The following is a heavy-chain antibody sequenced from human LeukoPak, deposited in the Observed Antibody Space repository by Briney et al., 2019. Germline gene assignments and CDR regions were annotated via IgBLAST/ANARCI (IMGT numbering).Heavy chain of an antibody. J-gene: IGHJ4*02. Sequence: ASVKVSCKASGYTFTSHGISWVRQAPGQGLEWMGWVSTYNGNTNYVPRYQGRVTMTTDTSTSTAYMELRSLRSDDTAVYYCARDVDTATDQINDYWGQGTLVTVSS. V-gene: IGHV1-18*04. CDR3: ARDVDTATDQINDY. CDR2: VSTYNGNT. D-gene: IGHD5-18*01. CDR1: GYTFTSHG.